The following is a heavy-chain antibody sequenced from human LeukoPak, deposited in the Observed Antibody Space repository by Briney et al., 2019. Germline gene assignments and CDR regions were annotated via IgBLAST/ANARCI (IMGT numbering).Heavy chain of an antibody. D-gene: IGHD3-9*01. CDR2: ISSSGSTT. CDR3: ARDIAGSYDILTGSNWFDP. V-gene: IGHV3-11*01. J-gene: IGHJ5*02. Sequence: PGGSLRLSCAASGFTFSDYYMSWIRQAPGKGLEWVSYISSSGSTTYYADSVKGRFTISRDNAKNSLYLQMNSLRAEDTAAYYCARDIAGSYDILTGSNWFDPRGQGTLVTVSS. CDR1: GFTFSDYY.